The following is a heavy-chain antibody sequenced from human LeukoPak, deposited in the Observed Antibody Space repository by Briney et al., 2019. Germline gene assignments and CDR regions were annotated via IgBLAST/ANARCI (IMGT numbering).Heavy chain of an antibody. Sequence: GGSLRLSCAASGFTFSSYAMSWVRQAPGKGLEWVSAISGSGGSTYYADSVKGRFTISRDNSKNTLYLQMNSLRAEDTAVYYCAEVSRLFSIVVAEGYYYYMDVWGKGTTVTVSS. V-gene: IGHV3-23*01. CDR2: ISGSGGST. J-gene: IGHJ6*03. CDR1: GFTFSSYA. CDR3: AEVSRLFSIVVAEGYYYYMDV. D-gene: IGHD2-2*01.